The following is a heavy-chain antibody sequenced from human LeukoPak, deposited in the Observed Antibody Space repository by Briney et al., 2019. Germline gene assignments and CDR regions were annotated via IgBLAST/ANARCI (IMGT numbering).Heavy chain of an antibody. J-gene: IGHJ6*02. Sequence: GASVKVSCKASGYTFTSYYIHWVRQAPGQGLEWMGIINPSGGSTSYAQKFQGRVTMTRDTSTSTVYMELSSLRSEDTAVYYCARDYHVSGYDYPLYYYYYGMDVWGQGTTVTVSS. CDR1: GYTFTSYY. CDR3: ARDYHVSGYDYPLYYYYYGMDV. CDR2: INPSGGST. D-gene: IGHD5-12*01. V-gene: IGHV1-46*01.